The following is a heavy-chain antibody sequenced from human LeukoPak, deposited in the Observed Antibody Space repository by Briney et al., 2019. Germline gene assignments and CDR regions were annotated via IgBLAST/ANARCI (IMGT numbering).Heavy chain of an antibody. CDR1: GGSISGYY. D-gene: IGHD5-12*01. J-gene: IGHJ4*02. CDR3: ASRGS. CDR2: IYYSGST. V-gene: IGHV4-59*01. Sequence: PSETLSLTCTVSGGSISGYYWSWIRQPPGKGLEWIGYIYYSGSTNYNPSLKSRVTISVDTSKNQFSLKLSSVTAADTAVYYCASRGSWGQGTLVTVSS.